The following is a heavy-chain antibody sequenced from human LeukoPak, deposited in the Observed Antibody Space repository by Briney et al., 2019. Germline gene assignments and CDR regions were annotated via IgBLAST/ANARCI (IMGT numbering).Heavy chain of an antibody. Sequence: GGSLSLLCVASKFTVDEAFTSSVRQAPGKGLEWISLISRDGSTPYYADSVKGRFTISRDNSENLIFLQMNSHTPDDTDVDYYARDIRGNAFDYWGQGILVTVSS. V-gene: IGHV3-43*01. CDR1: KFTVDEAF. J-gene: IGHJ4*02. D-gene: IGHD1-1*01. CDR3: ARDIRGNAFDY. CDR2: ISRDGSTP.